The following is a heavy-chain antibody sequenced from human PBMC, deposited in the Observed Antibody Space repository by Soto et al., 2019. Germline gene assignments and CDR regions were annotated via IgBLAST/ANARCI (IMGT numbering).Heavy chain of an antibody. CDR1: YG. CDR2: THGGDANT. J-gene: IGHJ4*02. V-gene: IGHV5-51*01. CDR3: ARRGTYSSGWDY. Sequence: YGSRRIVKMPGKGLEWMGITHGGDANTRYSPSFEGQVTISTDKSITTAYLQWSSLKASDTAMYYCARRGTYSSGWDYWAQATLVT. D-gene: IGHD6-19*01.